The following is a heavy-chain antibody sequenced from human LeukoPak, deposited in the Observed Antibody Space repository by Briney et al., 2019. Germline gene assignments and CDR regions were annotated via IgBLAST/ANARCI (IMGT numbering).Heavy chain of an antibody. CDR1: GFTFSSYA. D-gene: IGHD3-22*01. V-gene: IGHV3-30-3*01. Sequence: PGGSLRLSCAASGFTFSSYAMHWVRQAPGKGLEWVAVISYDGSNKYYADSVKGRFTISRDNSKNTLYLQMNSLRAEDTAVYYCAKVKPCDYYDSSGYCDFQHWGQGTLVTVSS. CDR2: ISYDGSNK. CDR3: AKVKPCDYYDSSGYCDFQH. J-gene: IGHJ1*01.